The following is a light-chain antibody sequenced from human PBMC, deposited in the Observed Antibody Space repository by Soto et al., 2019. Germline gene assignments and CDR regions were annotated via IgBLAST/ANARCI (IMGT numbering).Light chain of an antibody. Sequence: QSVLTQPASVSGSPGQSITISCTGTSSDVGGYNYVSWYQQHPSKAPKLMIYDVSDRPSGVSNRFSASKSGNTASLTISGLQAEDEADYYCCSYTSSSTPWVFGTGTKVTVL. V-gene: IGLV2-14*03. CDR2: DVS. CDR1: SSDVGGYNY. J-gene: IGLJ1*01. CDR3: CSYTSSSTPWV.